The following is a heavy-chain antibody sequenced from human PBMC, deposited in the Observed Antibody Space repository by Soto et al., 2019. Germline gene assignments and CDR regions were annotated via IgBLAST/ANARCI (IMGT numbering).Heavy chain of an antibody. V-gene: IGHV1-18*01. CDR3: ARRGIVASEYGMDV. D-gene: IGHD5-12*01. CDR1: GYTFTSYS. J-gene: IGHJ6*02. CDR2: ISAYNGNT. Sequence: ASVKVSCKASGYTFTSYSISWVRQAPGQGLEWMGWISAYNGNTNYAQKLQGRVTMTTDTSTSTAYMELRSLRSDDTAVYYCARRGIVASEYGMDVWGQGTTVTVSS.